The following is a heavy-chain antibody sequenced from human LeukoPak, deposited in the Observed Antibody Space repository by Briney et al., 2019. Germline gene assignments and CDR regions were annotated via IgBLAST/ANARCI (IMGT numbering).Heavy chain of an antibody. CDR1: VYTFTGYY. J-gene: IGHJ4*02. CDR3: AREVNTMVRGVIGGYFDY. V-gene: IGHV1-2*02. CDR2: INPNSGGT. Sequence: GASVNVSCKASVYTFTGYYMHWVRQAPGQGLEWMGWINPNSGGTNYAQKFQGRVTMTRDTSISTAYMELSRLRSDDTAVYYCAREVNTMVRGVIGGYFDYWGQGTLVTVSS. D-gene: IGHD3-10*01.